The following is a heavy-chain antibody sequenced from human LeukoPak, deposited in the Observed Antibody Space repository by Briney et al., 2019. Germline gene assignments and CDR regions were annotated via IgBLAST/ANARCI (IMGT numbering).Heavy chain of an antibody. CDR2: INWNGAST. D-gene: IGHD4-17*01. CDR1: GFTFDDYG. Sequence: GGSLRLSCAASGFTFDDYGMSWVRQAPGKGLEWVAGINWNGASTGYADSVKGRCTISRDNAKNSLYLQMSSLRTEDTALYYCARDRFGDYGALCGSWGQGTLVTVFS. J-gene: IGHJ5*02. V-gene: IGHV3-20*04. CDR3: ARDRFGDYGALCGS.